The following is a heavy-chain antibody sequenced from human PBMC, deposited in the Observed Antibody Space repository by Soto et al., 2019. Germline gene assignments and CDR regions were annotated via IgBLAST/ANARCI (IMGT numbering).Heavy chain of an antibody. CDR1: GGSISNYF. Sequence: SETLSLTCTVSGGSISNYFWSWIRQPPGKGLEWIGYIHASGSTSYNPSLKSRVTTSADTSKNQFSLKLNSVTDADTAVYYCARGRYYDGSGSYYKGFDSWGQGALVTVSS. V-gene: IGHV4-4*08. CDR2: IHASGST. CDR3: ARGRYYDGSGSYYKGFDS. J-gene: IGHJ4*02. D-gene: IGHD3-10*01.